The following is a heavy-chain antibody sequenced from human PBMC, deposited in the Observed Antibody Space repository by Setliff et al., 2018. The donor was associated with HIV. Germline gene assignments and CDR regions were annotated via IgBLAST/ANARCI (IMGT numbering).Heavy chain of an antibody. V-gene: IGHV1-18*04. CDR3: ARGRLSWSPDF. CDR2: ISASNGDT. J-gene: IGHJ4*02. CDR1: GYTFRRFG. Sequence: GASVKVSCKASGYTFRRFGITWVRQAPGQGLEWMGWISASNGDTNYAQMFQGRLTMTRDTSTSTAYMELSSLTSDDTAIYYCARGRLSWSPDFWGQGTLVTVSS.